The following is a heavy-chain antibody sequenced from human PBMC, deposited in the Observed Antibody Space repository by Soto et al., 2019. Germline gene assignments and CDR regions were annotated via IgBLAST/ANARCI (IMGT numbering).Heavy chain of an antibody. CDR3: AHTGAYCSSANCYRN. CDR2: IYWNDDK. V-gene: IGHV2-5*01. J-gene: IGHJ4*02. D-gene: IGHD2-2*01. CDR1: GFSLSSSGVA. Sequence: QITLKESGPPLVNPTQTLTLTCTFSGFSLSSSGVAVGWIRQPPGKALEWLALIYWNDDKSYSPSLKSRLSITKDTSKNQVVLTMTNVDPVDTATYYCAHTGAYCSSANCYRNWGQGTLVTLSS.